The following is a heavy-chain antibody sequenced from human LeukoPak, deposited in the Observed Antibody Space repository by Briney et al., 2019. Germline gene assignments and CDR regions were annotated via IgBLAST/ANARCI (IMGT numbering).Heavy chain of an antibody. CDR1: GGSISSSSYY. Sequence: SETLSLTCTVSGGSISSSSYYWGWIRQPPGKGLEWIGSIYYSGGTYYNPSLKSRVTISVDTSKNQFSLKLSSVTAADTAVYYCARHVDSSSWTLEYNWFDPWGQGTLVTVSS. CDR2: IYYSGGT. V-gene: IGHV4-39*01. J-gene: IGHJ5*02. CDR3: ARHVDSSSWTLEYNWFDP. D-gene: IGHD6-13*01.